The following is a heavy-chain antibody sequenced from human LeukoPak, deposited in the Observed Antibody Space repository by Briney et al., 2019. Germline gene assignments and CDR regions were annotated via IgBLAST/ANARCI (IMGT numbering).Heavy chain of an antibody. CDR2: IKQDGSEK. CDR1: GFTFSSYW. J-gene: IGHJ4*02. CDR3: ARDALLIAVAGSLDY. Sequence: GGSLRLSCAASGFTFSSYWMSWVRQAPGKGLEWAANIKQDGSEKYYVDSVKGRFTISRDNAKNSLYLQMNSLRAEDTAVYYCARDALLIAVAGSLDYWGQGTLVTVSS. D-gene: IGHD6-19*01. V-gene: IGHV3-7*03.